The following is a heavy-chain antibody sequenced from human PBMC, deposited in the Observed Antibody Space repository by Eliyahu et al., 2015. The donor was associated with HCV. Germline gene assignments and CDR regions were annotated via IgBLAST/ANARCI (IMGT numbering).Heavy chain of an antibody. J-gene: IGHJ6*02. CDR2: XNQRGNT. CDR3: ARGGHGYNYGAYYFGMDV. Sequence: QVQLQQSGAGLLKPSETLSLXCTVXGGPFXGYYWXWXRQPPGKGLEWIGEXNQRGNTHYKPSLKARVTVSIDRSTNQFSLELSSVSAADTAVYYCARGGHGYNYGAYYFGMDVWGQGTAVTVSS. V-gene: IGHV4-34*01. D-gene: IGHD5-18*01. CDR1: GGPFXGYY.